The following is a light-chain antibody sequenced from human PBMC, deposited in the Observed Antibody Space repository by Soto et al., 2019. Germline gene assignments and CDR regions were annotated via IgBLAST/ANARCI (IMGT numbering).Light chain of an antibody. J-gene: IGKJ1*01. Sequence: DIPMTQSPSSLSASVGDRVTITCRASQSISSYLNWYHQKPGTAPKLLIYGAYSLLRGVPSRFSDSASVSDFTLTISSLEPVDLATYYCQQCYSTPPTYGQGTKVESK. V-gene: IGKV1-39*01. CDR3: QQCYSTPPT. CDR1: QSISSY. CDR2: GAY.